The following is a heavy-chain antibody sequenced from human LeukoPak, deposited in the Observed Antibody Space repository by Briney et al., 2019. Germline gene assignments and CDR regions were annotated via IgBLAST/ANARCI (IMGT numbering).Heavy chain of an antibody. D-gene: IGHD3-16*01. CDR3: AGGSGGFDY. V-gene: IGHV3-30*03. CDR2: ISYDGSNK. J-gene: IGHJ4*02. Sequence: GGSLRLSCAASGFTFSSYGMHWVRQAPGKGLEWVAVISYDGSNKYYADSVKGRFTISRDNSKNTLYLQMNSLRAEDTAVYYCAGGSGGFDYWGQGTLVTVSS. CDR1: GFTFSSYG.